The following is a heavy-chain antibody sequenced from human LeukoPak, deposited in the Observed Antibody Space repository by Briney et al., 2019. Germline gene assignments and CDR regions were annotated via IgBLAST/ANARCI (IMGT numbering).Heavy chain of an antibody. D-gene: IGHD2-8*01. CDR2: IYYGGST. J-gene: IGHJ4*02. V-gene: IGHV4-59*01. CDR3: ARARMLSPFDY. CDR1: GGSISSYY. Sequence: SETLSLTCTVSGGSISSYYWSWIRQPPGKGLEWIGYIYYGGSTNYNPSLKSRVTISVDTSKNQFSLKLSSVTAADTAVYYCARARMLSPFDYWGQGTLVTVSS.